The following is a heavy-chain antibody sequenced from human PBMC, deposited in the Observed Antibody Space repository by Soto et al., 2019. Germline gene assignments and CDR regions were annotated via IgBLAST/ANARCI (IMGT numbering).Heavy chain of an antibody. Sequence: SETLSLTCAVYGGSFSGYYWSWIRQPPGKGLEWIGEINHSGSTNYNPSLKSRVTISVDTSKNQFSLKLSSVTAADTAVYYCARAPPYDYIWGSYRSDAFDIWGQGTMVTVSS. V-gene: IGHV4-34*01. J-gene: IGHJ3*02. CDR3: ARAPPYDYIWGSYRSDAFDI. CDR1: GGSFSGYY. D-gene: IGHD3-16*02. CDR2: INHSGST.